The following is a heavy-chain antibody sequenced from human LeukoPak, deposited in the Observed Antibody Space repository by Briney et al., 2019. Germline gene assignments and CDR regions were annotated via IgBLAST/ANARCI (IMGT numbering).Heavy chain of an antibody. CDR1: GFTFSSYG. Sequence: GGSLRLSCAASGFTFSSYGMHWVRQAPGKGLEWVAVISYDGSNKYYADSVKGRFTISRDNSKNTLYLQMNSLRAEDTAVYYCARSSHPLHYYYMDVWGKGTTVTVSS. CDR2: ISYDGSNK. J-gene: IGHJ6*03. V-gene: IGHV3-30*19. CDR3: ARSSHPLHYYYMDV.